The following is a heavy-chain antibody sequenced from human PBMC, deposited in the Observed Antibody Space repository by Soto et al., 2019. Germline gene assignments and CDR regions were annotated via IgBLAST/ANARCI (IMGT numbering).Heavy chain of an antibody. D-gene: IGHD3-3*01. CDR3: ARHLHKWRFWSGHRSHENWFDP. V-gene: IGHV5-51*01. Sequence: GESLKISCKGSGYSFTSYWIGWVRQMPGKGLEWMGIIYPGDSDTRYSPSFQGQVTISADKSISTAYLQWSSLKASDTAMYYCARHLHKWRFWSGHRSHENWFDPWGQGTLVTVSS. J-gene: IGHJ5*02. CDR1: GYSFTSYW. CDR2: IYPGDSDT.